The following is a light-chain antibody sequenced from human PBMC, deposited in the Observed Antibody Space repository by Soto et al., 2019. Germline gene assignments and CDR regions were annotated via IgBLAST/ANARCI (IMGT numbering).Light chain of an antibody. J-gene: IGLJ3*02. V-gene: IGLV1-40*01. CDR2: GNS. CDR3: QSYDSSLNWV. Sequence: QSVLTQPPSVSGAPGQRVTISCTGSSSNIGAGYDVHWYQQLPGTAPKLLIYGNSNRPSGVPDRFSGSKSGTSASLAITGLQADDEADYYCQSYDSSLNWVFGGGTQLTVL. CDR1: SSNIGAGYD.